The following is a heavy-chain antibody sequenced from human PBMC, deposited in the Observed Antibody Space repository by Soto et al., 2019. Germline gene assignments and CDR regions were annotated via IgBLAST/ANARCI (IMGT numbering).Heavy chain of an antibody. V-gene: IGHV4-59*08. CDR1: GGSSSNYY. J-gene: IGHJ4*02. CDR3: ARQRRDFDY. CDR2: IFSSGST. Sequence: ASETLSLTCTVSGGSSSNYYWSWIRQPPGKGLQWIGYIFSSGSTNYNPSLKSRVTISVNTSKNQFSLNLNSVTAADTAVYYCARQRRDFDYWGQGSLVTVSS.